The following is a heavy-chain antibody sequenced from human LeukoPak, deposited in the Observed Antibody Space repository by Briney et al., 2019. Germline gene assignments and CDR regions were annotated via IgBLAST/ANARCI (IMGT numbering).Heavy chain of an antibody. CDR2: IYYSGST. J-gene: IGHJ5*02. D-gene: IGHD3-3*01. CDR1: GASISSYY. Sequence: PSETLSLTCTVSGASISSYYWSWIRQPPGKGLEWIGDIYYSGSTNYNPSLKSRVTISVDTSKNQFSLKLSSVTAADTAVYYCAAGEAYYDFWSGYYLWNWFDPWGQGTLVTVSS. CDR3: AAGEAYYDFWSGYYLWNWFDP. V-gene: IGHV4-59*01.